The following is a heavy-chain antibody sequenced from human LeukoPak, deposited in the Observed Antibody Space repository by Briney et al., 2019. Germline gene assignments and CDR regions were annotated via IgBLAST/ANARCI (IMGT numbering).Heavy chain of an antibody. CDR1: GFTFSSYG. V-gene: IGHV3-23*01. J-gene: IGHJ3*02. CDR3: ATRGGRGVTI. Sequence: GGTLRLSCAASGFTFSSYGMSWVRQAPGKGLEWVSAISGSGGSTYYADSVKGRFTISRDNSKNTLYLQMNSLRAEDTAVYYCATRGGRGVTIWGQGTIVTVSS. CDR2: ISGSGGST. D-gene: IGHD3-10*01.